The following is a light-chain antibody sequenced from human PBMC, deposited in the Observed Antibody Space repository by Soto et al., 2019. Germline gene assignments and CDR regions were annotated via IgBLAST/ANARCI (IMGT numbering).Light chain of an antibody. CDR1: QSVSRSY. V-gene: IGKV3-20*01. CDR2: SAS. CDR3: QQYGSYPIT. Sequence: VMSQSPLSLPVTLGQPSTLSCRASQSVSRSYLAWYQQKPGQAPRVXIYSASSRATGISERCSGSGSGTDFTLTISRLEPEDFELYYCQQYGSYPITFGQGTRLEIK. J-gene: IGKJ5*01.